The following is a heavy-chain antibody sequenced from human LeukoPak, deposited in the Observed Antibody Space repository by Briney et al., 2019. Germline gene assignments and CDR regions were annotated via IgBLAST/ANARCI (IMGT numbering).Heavy chain of an antibody. D-gene: IGHD3-10*01. J-gene: IGHJ4*02. CDR3: ARTLRRSYYYGSGNFDY. CDR1: GGSISSGGYY. V-gene: IGHV4-31*03. Sequence: PSETLSLSCTVSGGSISSGGYYWSWIRQHPGKGLEWIGYIYYSGSTYYNPSLKSRVTISVDTSKNQFSLKLSSVIAADTAVYYCARTLRRSYYYGSGNFDYWGQGTLVTVSS. CDR2: IYYSGST.